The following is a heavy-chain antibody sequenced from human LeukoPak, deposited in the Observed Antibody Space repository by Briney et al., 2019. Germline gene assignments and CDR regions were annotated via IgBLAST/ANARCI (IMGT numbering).Heavy chain of an antibody. J-gene: IGHJ4*02. CDR3: ASGGEGIGVAATCAY. CDR1: GGTFSSYA. V-gene: IGHV1-69*05. CDR2: IIPIFGTA. Sequence: ASVKVSCKASGGTFSSYAISWVRQAPGQGLEWMGGIIPIFGTANYAQKLQGRVTMTTDTSTSTAYMELRSLRSDDTAVYYCASGGEGIGVAATCAYWGQGTSVTVSS. D-gene: IGHD6-19*01.